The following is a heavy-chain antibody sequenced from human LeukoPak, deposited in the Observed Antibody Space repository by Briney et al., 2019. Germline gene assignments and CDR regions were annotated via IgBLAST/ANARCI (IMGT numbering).Heavy chain of an antibody. CDR1: GGSLSSGDYH. CDR3: ASDKDGYSRGGNYSDY. J-gene: IGHJ4*02. CDR2: IYYSGST. V-gene: IGHV4-30-4*01. Sequence: SQTLSLTCTVSGGSLSSGDYHWSWIRQPPGKGLEWLGYIYYSGSTYYNPSLKSRITISVDTPKSQFSLKLSSVTAADTAVYYCASDKDGYSRGGNYSDYWGQGTLVTVSS. D-gene: IGHD5-24*01.